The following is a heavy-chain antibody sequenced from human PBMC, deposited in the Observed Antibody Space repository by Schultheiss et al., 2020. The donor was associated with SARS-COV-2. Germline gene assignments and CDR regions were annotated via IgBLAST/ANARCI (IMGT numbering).Heavy chain of an antibody. D-gene: IGHD5-18*01. CDR3: ARHQLRGYSYGYVGY. Sequence: GESLKISCKGSGYSFTSYWIGWVRQMPGKGLEWMGIIYPGDSDTRYSPSFQGQVTISADKSISTAYLQWSSLKASDTAMYYCARHQLRGYSYGYVGYWGQGTTVTVSS. J-gene: IGHJ6*02. V-gene: IGHV5-51*01. CDR2: IYPGDSDT. CDR1: GYSFTSYW.